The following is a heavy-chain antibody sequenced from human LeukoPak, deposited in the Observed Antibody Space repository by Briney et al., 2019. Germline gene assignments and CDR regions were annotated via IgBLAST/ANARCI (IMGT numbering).Heavy chain of an antibody. CDR3: ARGRHYVDTAYYFDY. CDR2: IKQDGSEK. J-gene: IGHJ4*02. Sequence: PGGSLRLSCAASGFTFSSYWMSWVRQAPGKGLEWVANIKQDGSEKYYVDSVKGRFTISRDNAKNSLYLQMNSLRAEDTAVYYCARGRHYVDTAYYFDYWGQGTLVTVSS. D-gene: IGHD5-18*01. V-gene: IGHV3-7*01. CDR1: GFTFSSYW.